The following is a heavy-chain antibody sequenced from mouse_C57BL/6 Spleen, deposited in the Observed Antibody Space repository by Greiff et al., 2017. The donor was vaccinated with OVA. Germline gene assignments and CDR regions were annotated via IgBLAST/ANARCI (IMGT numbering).Heavy chain of an antibody. CDR2: INPNNGGT. J-gene: IGHJ2*01. Sequence: VHVKQSGPELVKPGASVKIPCKASGYTFTDYNMDWVKQSHGKSLEWIGDINPNNGGTIYNQKFKGKATLTVDKSSSTAYMELRSLTSEDTAVYYCARNDFDYWGQGTTLTVSS. CDR3: ARNDFDY. V-gene: IGHV1-18*01. CDR1: GYTFTDYN.